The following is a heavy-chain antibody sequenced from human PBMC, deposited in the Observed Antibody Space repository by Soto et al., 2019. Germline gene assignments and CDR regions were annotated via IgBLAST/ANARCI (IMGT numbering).Heavy chain of an antibody. CDR2: IYYSGST. V-gene: IGHV4-61*01. CDR1: GGSVSSGSYY. Sequence: SETLSLTCTVSGGSVSSGSYYWSWIRQPPGKGLEWIGYIYYSGSTNYNPSLKSRVTISVDTSKNQFSLKLSSVTAADTAVYYCAKKLQNRSPQGYYYYYGMDVWGQGTTVTVSS. J-gene: IGHJ6*02. CDR3: AKKLQNRSPQGYYYYYGMDV.